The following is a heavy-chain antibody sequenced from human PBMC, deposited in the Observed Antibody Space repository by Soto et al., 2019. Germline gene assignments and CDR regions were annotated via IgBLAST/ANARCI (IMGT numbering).Heavy chain of an antibody. Sequence: ASVKVSCKASGYTFTSYGISWVRQAPGQGLERMGWISAYNGNTNYAQKLQGRVTMTTDTSTSTAYMELRSLRSDDTAVYYCARGEGRNYYDSSGYYSDAFDIWGQGTMVTVSS. CDR3: ARGEGRNYYDSSGYYSDAFDI. D-gene: IGHD3-22*01. CDR2: ISAYNGNT. CDR1: GYTFTSYG. J-gene: IGHJ3*02. V-gene: IGHV1-18*01.